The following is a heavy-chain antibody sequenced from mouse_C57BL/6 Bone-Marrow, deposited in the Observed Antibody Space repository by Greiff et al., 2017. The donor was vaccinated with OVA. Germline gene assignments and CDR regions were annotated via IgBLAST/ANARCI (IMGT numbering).Heavy chain of an antibody. CDR3: ARDSSGY. CDR1: GYTFTSYG. Sequence: VQVVESGAELARPGASVKLSCKASGYTFTSYGISWVKQRTGQGLEWIGEIYPRSGNTYYNEKFKGKATLTADKSSSTAYMELRSLTSEDSAVYFCARDSSGYWGQGTTLTVSS. CDR2: IYPRSGNT. D-gene: IGHD3-2*02. V-gene: IGHV1-81*01. J-gene: IGHJ2*01.